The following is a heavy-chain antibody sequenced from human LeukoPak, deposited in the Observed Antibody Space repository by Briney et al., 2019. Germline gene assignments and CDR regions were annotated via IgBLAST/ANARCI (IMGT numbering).Heavy chain of an antibody. CDR3: ARVVAAAGFNWFDP. J-gene: IGHJ5*02. D-gene: IGHD6-13*01. CDR1: GFTFSNYW. CDR2: IKQDGSEK. V-gene: IGHV3-7*01. Sequence: GGSLRLSCAVSGFTFSNYWMTWVRQAPGNGLEWVANIKQDGSEKHYVDSVKGRFTVSRDNAENSLYLQMNSLRAEDTAVYYCARVVAAAGFNWFDPWGQGTLVTVSS.